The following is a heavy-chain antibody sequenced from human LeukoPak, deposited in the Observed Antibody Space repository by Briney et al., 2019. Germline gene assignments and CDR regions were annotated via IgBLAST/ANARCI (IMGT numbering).Heavy chain of an antibody. J-gene: IGHJ5*02. CDR2: INAGNGNT. CDR1: GYTFTSYA. CDR3: ARTPSNGYCSGGSCYATSNWFDP. D-gene: IGHD2-15*01. Sequence: ASVKVSCKASGYTFTSYAMHWVRQAPGQRLEWVGWINAGNGNTKYSQKFQGRVTITRDTSASTAYMELSSLRSEDTAVYYCARTPSNGYCSGGSCYATSNWFDPWGQGTLVTVSS. V-gene: IGHV1-3*01.